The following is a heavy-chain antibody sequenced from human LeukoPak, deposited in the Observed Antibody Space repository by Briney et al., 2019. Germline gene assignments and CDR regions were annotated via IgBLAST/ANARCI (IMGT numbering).Heavy chain of an antibody. CDR3: AGLRTGVAAAVFVWHRYDAFDI. CDR2: IYHSGST. Sequence: PSETLSLTCAVSGGSISSGGYSWSWIRQPPGKGLEWIGYIYHSGSTYYNPSLKSRVTISVDTSKNQFSLKLSSVTAADTAVYYCAGLRTGVAAAVFVWHRYDAFDIWGQGTMVTVSS. D-gene: IGHD6-13*01. V-gene: IGHV4-30-2*01. J-gene: IGHJ3*02. CDR1: GGSISSGGYS.